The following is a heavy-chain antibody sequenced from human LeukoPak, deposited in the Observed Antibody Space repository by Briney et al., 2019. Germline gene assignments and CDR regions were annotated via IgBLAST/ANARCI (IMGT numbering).Heavy chain of an antibody. CDR1: GGSSSGYY. Sequence: SETLSLTCAVYGGSSSGYYWSWIRQPPGKGLEWIGEINHSGSTNYNPSLKSRVTISVDTSKNQFSLKLSSVTAADTAVYYCARELSFGYCSSTSCNDAFDIWGQGTMVTVSS. D-gene: IGHD2-2*03. CDR2: INHSGST. J-gene: IGHJ3*02. V-gene: IGHV4-34*01. CDR3: ARELSFGYCSSTSCNDAFDI.